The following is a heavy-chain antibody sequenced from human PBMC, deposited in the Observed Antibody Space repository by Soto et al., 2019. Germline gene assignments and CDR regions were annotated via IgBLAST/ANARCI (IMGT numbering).Heavy chain of an antibody. Sequence: ASVKVSCKASGYTFTSYDINWVRQATGQGLEWMGWMNPNSGNTGYAQKFQGRVTMTRNTSISTAYMELSSLGSEDTAVYYCARGRRGDFWRGYYYYYYMDVWGKGTTVTVSS. CDR2: MNPNSGNT. V-gene: IGHV1-8*01. CDR1: GYTFTSYD. J-gene: IGHJ6*03. CDR3: ARGRRGDFWRGYYYYYYMDV. D-gene: IGHD3-3*01.